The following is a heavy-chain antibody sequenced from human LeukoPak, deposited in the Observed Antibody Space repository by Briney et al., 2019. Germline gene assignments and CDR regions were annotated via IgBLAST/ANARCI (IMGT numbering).Heavy chain of an antibody. J-gene: IGHJ4*02. CDR3: ARQRVRGVIIGYFDY. CDR1: GGSFSSYY. CDR2: INHSGST. Sequence: SETLSLTCAVYGGSFSSYYWSWIRQPPGKGLEWIGEINHSGSTNYNPSLKSRVTISVDTSKNQFSLKLSSVTAADTAVYYCARQRVRGVIIGYFDYWGQGTLVTVSS. V-gene: IGHV4-34*01. D-gene: IGHD3-10*01.